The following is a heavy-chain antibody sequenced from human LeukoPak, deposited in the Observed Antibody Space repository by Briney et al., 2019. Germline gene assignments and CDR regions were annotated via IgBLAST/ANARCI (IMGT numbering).Heavy chain of an antibody. CDR1: GGSISSSSYY. V-gene: IGHV4-39*01. CDR3: ARHSYSNYVGEFDY. J-gene: IGHJ4*02. CDR2: IYYSGST. Sequence: SETLSLTCTVSGGSISSSSYYWGWIRQPPGKGLEWIGSIYYSGSTYYNPSLKSRVTISVDTSKNQFSLKLSSVTAADTAVYYCARHSYSNYVGEFDYWGQGTLVTVSS. D-gene: IGHD4-11*01.